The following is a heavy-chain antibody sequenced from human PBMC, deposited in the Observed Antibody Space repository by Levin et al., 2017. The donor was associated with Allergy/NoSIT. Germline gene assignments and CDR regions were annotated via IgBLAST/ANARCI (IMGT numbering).Heavy chain of an antibody. CDR1: GYTFTSYY. D-gene: IGHD3-22*01. CDR2: INPYSGDT. J-gene: IGHJ4*02. Sequence: GESLKISCKASGYTFTSYYLHWVRQAPGQGLEWMGWINPYSGDTNYAQKFQGRVTLTSDTSIGTAYMELSRLRSDDTAVYYCARVTPALDSRAYHYCLDYWGQGALVTVSS. CDR3: ARVTPALDSRAYHYCLDY. V-gene: IGHV1-2*02.